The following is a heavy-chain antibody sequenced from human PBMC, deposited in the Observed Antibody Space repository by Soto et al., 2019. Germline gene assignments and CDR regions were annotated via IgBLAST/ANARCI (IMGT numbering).Heavy chain of an antibody. D-gene: IGHD3-3*01. Sequence: QVQLQQWGAGLLKSSETLSLTCAVSGGSFSPYCWTWIRQSPGKGLEWIGEISPSGVTQYGPSLKSRVTRSVETSKNQFSLSLNSVTAADTAVYYCARVQVRRGNGSGYLNGFDIWGQGTMVTVSS. CDR1: GGSFSPYC. V-gene: IGHV4-34*01. CDR2: ISPSGVT. CDR3: ARVQVRRGNGSGYLNGFDI. J-gene: IGHJ3*02.